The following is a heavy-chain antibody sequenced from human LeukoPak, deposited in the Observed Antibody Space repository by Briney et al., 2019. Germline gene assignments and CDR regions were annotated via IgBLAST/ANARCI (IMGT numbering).Heavy chain of an antibody. J-gene: IGHJ6*02. CDR3: ARNSWDLLSFYNMDV. Sequence: ASVKVSCKASGYTFTGYYMHWVRQAPGQGLEWMGWINPNSGGTNYTEKFQGRVTMTRDTSITTAYMEVSGLRSDDTAVYYCARNSWDLLSFYNMDVWGQGTTVTVSS. D-gene: IGHD1-26*01. CDR2: INPNSGGT. CDR1: GYTFTGYY. V-gene: IGHV1-2*02.